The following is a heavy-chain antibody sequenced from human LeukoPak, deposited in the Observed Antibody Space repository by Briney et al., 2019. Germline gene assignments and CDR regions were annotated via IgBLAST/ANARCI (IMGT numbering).Heavy chain of an antibody. V-gene: IGHV1-46*01. D-gene: IGHD1-26*01. CDR2: INPSGGST. Sequence: ASVKVSCKASGYTFTGYYMHWVRQAPGQGLEWMGWINPSGGSTSYAQKFQGRVTMTRGTSTSTVYMELSSLRSEDTAVYYCARGPVGEYYFDYWGQGTLVTVSS. CDR1: GYTFTGYY. CDR3: ARGPVGEYYFDY. J-gene: IGHJ4*02.